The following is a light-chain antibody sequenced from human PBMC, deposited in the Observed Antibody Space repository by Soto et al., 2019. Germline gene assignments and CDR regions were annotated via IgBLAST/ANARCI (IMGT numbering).Light chain of an antibody. V-gene: IGKV1-9*01. CDR1: QDISSS. J-gene: IGKJ4*01. Sequence: DIHLTQSPSFLSASVGDRVTITCRASQDISSSLAWYQQKPGKAPKLLIYDASTLQTGVASRFRGSGSGTEFTLTISSLQPEDFATYSCQQLASYPIGTFGGGTKVDIK. CDR2: DAS. CDR3: QQLASYPIGT.